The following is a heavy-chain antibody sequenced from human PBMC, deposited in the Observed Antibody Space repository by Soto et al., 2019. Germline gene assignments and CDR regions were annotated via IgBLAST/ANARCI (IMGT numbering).Heavy chain of an antibody. CDR1: VGSFSVYY. J-gene: IGHJ6*01. V-gene: IGHV4-34*01. Sequence: AEKLSVACAFYVGSFSVYYWSWIRQPPGKGLELTGEINHSGSTNYNPSLKSRVTISVDTSKNQFSLKLSSVTAADTAVYYCARAVRITIFGVVITNYYYYGMDVWGQGTPVTVSS. CDR3: ARAVRITIFGVVITNYYYYGMDV. CDR2: INHSGST. D-gene: IGHD3-3*01.